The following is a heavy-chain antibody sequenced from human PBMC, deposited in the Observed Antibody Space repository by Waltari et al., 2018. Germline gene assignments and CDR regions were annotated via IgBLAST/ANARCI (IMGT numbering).Heavy chain of an antibody. Sequence: QVQLQQWGAGLLKPSETLSLTCAVYGGSFSGYYWSWIRQPPGKGREWSGEINQSVSTNYNPSLKSRVTISVDTSKNQFSLKLSSLTAADTAVYYCAREAETIWSGYCVDYWGQGTLVTVSS. CDR3: AREAETIWSGYCVDY. D-gene: IGHD3-3*01. CDR2: INQSVST. V-gene: IGHV4-34*01. CDR1: GGSFSGYY. J-gene: IGHJ4*02.